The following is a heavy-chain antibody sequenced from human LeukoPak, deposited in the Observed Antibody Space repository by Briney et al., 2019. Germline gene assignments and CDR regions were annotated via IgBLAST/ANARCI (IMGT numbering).Heavy chain of an antibody. CDR1: GFTFSSYS. Sequence: GGSLRLSCAASGFTFSSYSMNWVRQAPGKGLEWVSSISSSSSYIYYADSVKGRFTISRDNAKNSLYLQMNSLRAEDTAVYYCARASLRGITGTTAWFDPWGQGTLVTVPS. V-gene: IGHV3-21*01. J-gene: IGHJ5*02. CDR3: ARASLRGITGTTAWFDP. D-gene: IGHD1-7*01. CDR2: ISSSSSYI.